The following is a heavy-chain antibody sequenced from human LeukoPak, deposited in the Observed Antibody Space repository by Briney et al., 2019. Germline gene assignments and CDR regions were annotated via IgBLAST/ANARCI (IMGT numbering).Heavy chain of an antibody. Sequence: GGSLRLSCAASGFTVNSNYMSWVRQAPGKGLERVSIIYKDGRTYYADSVKGRFTISRDNSKNTLYLQMNSLRAEDTAVYYCAKVPIQVGATLTLYYFDYWGQGTLVTVSS. CDR1: GFTVNSNY. D-gene: IGHD1-26*01. CDR2: IYKDGRT. V-gene: IGHV3-53*01. J-gene: IGHJ4*02. CDR3: AKVPIQVGATLTLYYFDY.